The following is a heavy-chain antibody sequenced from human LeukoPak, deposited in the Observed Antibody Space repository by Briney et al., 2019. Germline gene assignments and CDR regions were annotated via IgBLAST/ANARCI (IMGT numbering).Heavy chain of an antibody. Sequence: GGSLRLSCAASRFTFSNYAMSWVRQAPGKGLEWVSAITGNAGYTDYADSVKGRFTISRDNSKNTAYLQMNSLRAEDTAVYYCAKRSGINYGYFESWGQGTLVTVSS. CDR2: ITGNAGYT. D-gene: IGHD1-26*01. J-gene: IGHJ4*02. CDR3: AKRSGINYGYFES. V-gene: IGHV3-23*01. CDR1: RFTFSNYA.